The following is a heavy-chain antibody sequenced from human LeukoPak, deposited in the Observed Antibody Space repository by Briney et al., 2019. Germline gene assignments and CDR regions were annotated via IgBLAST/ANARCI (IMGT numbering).Heavy chain of an antibody. CDR1: GFTFSSHW. J-gene: IGHJ5*02. CDR3: AKGGLVHRFDP. CDR2: IKNDGSEK. Sequence: PGGSLRLSCAASGFTFSSHWMSWVRQAPGKGLEWVANIKNDGSEKYYVDSVKGRFTISRDNSKNTLYLQMNSLRADDTAVYYCAKGGLVHRFDPWGQGTLVTVSS. V-gene: IGHV3-7*03.